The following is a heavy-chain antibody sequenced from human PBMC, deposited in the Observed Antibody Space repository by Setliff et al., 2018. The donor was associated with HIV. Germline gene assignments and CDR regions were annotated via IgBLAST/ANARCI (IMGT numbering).Heavy chain of an antibody. Sequence: GASVKVSCKASGYTFTDYYLHWVRQAPGQGLEWLGVINPSGGAADYAQKLRGRVALTGDTSTSTVYLQLSSLRSEDTAIYYCARGPRIAAAAPYYYYYMDVWGKGTTVTVSS. V-gene: IGHV1-46*04. J-gene: IGHJ6*03. CDR3: ARGPRIAAAAPYYYYYMDV. CDR1: GYTFTDYY. D-gene: IGHD6-13*01. CDR2: INPSGGAA.